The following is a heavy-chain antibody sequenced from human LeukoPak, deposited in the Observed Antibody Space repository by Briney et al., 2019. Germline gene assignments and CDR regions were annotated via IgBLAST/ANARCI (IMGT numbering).Heavy chain of an antibody. J-gene: IGHJ4*02. V-gene: IGHV1-2*06. D-gene: IGHD2-15*01. CDR1: GYTFTGYY. CDR2: INPNSGGI. Sequence: GASVKVSCKASGYTFTGYYMHWVRQAPGQGLEWMGRINPNSGGINYAQNFQGRVTMTRDTSISTAYMELSRLRSDDTAVYYCARDGDIVVPRGDYWGQGTLVTVSS. CDR3: ARDGDIVVPRGDY.